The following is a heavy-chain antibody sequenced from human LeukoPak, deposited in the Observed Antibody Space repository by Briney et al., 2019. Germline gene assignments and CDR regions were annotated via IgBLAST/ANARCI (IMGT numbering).Heavy chain of an antibody. Sequence: GGSLRLSCAASGFTFSSYSMIRPPQAPGKGLEGVSSISSSSSNYIYYAHSVKGRFTITRDNAKNSLYLQMNSLRAEDSAVYYCARVPSWTPDYWGQGTLVTVSS. CDR2: ISSSSSNYI. V-gene: IGHV3-21*01. J-gene: IGHJ4*02. CDR3: ARVPSWTPDY. CDR1: GFTFSSYS. D-gene: IGHD6-13*01.